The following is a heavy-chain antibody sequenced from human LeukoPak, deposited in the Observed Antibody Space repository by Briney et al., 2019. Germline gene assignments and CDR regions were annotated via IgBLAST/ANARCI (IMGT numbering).Heavy chain of an antibody. J-gene: IGHJ6*02. CDR3: ARDKYGMDV. Sequence: GGSLRLSCAASGFTFSSYGMHWVRQAPGKGLEWVAVIWYDGSNKYYADSVKGRFTISRDNSKDTLYLQMNSLRAEDTAVYYCARDKYGMDVWGQGTTVTVSS. CDR1: GFTFSSYG. V-gene: IGHV3-33*01. CDR2: IWYDGSNK.